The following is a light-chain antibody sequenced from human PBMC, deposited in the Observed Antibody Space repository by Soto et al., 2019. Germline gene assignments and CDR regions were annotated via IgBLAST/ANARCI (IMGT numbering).Light chain of an antibody. Sequence: EILMTQSPATLSVSPGERATLXXRASRGVSANYLAWYQQKPGQAPXVLIYGAYIRATGIPDRFSGSGSGTDFTLTISSLEPEDFAVYYCQQRSNWPTFGQGTRLEIK. V-gene: IGKV3D-11*01. CDR2: GAY. J-gene: IGKJ5*01. CDR1: RGVSANY. CDR3: QQRSNWPT.